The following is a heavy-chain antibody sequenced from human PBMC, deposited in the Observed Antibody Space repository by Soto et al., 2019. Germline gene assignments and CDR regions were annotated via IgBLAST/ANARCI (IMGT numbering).Heavy chain of an antibody. D-gene: IGHD2-15*01. CDR2: IDTSYSYS. CDR1: GYSFTKYW. J-gene: IGHJ6*02. CDR3: ARYCSSSSCSQLYGMDV. V-gene: IGHV5-10-1*01. Sequence: GESLKISCKGSGYSFTKYWIIWVRQVPGKGLEWMGRIDTSYSYSHYSPSFQGHVTISVDKSTSTGYLQWSSLKASDTAMYYCARYCSSSSCSQLYGMDVWGQGTTVTVSS.